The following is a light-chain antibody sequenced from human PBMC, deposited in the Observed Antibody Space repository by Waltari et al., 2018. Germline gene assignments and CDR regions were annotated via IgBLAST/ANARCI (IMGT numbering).Light chain of an antibody. CDR2: GAS. J-gene: IGKJ4*01. CDR1: QAINGY. CDR3: QQGYTTPLT. V-gene: IGKV1-39*01. Sequence: DIQVTQSPSSLSAPVGDRVTITCRTSQAINGYLNWYQQKPGKAPKILIYGASNLQSGVPSRFSGGGSGTDFTLTISSLQPEDFATYYCQQGYTTPLTFGGGTKVEIK.